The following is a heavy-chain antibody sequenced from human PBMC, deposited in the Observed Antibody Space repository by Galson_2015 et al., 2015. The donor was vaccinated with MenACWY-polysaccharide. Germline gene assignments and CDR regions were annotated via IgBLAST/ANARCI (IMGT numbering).Heavy chain of an antibody. D-gene: IGHD3-10*01. CDR2: VSGSGGGT. CDR1: GFTFSNYA. V-gene: IGHV3-23*01. CDR3: AKTFRGATYGHAFEI. Sequence: SLRLPCAASGFTFSNYAMSWVRQAPGKGLEWVAAVSGSGGGTFYADSVKGRFTISRDNSKSTVSLQMNSLRAEDTALYYCAKTFRGATYGHAFEIWVQGTMVTVSS. J-gene: IGHJ3*02.